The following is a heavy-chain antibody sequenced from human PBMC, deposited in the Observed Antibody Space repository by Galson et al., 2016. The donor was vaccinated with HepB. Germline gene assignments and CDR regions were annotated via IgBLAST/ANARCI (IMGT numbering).Heavy chain of an antibody. CDR3: ARDPMATRYYYYGMDV. CDR2: IGGDGAT. CDR1: GFTFTNNI. D-gene: IGHD5-24*01. V-gene: IGHV3-23*01. Sequence: SLRLSCAASGFTFTNNIMSWVRQAPGKGLEWVSTIGGDGATFYGDSVKGRFTISRDNSKNTLYLQMNSLRAEDTAVYYCARDPMATRYYYYGMDVWGQGTTVTVSS. J-gene: IGHJ6*02.